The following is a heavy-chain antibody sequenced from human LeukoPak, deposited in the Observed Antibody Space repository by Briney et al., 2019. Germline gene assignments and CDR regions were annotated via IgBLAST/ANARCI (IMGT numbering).Heavy chain of an antibody. CDR1: GYTFTSYG. CDR2: ISAYNGNT. V-gene: IGHV1-18*01. J-gene: IGHJ4*02. CDR3: ARARGDTVTTPPYYFDY. Sequence: GASVKVSCKASGYTFTSYGISWVRQAPGQGLEWMGWISAYNGNTNYAQKLQGRVTMTTDTSTSTAYMELRSLRSDDTAVYYCARARGDTVTTPPYYFDYWGQGTLVTVSS. D-gene: IGHD4-11*01.